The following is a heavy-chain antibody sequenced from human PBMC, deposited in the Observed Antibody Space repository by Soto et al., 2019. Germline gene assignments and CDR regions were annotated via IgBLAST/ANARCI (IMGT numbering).Heavy chain of an antibody. Sequence: DVQLLESGGHLVQPGGSLRLSCAASGFTFSSYAMSWVRQAPGKGLELVSSVSAGGDMTYYSDSVKGRFTISRDNSNNALSLQIISVGIEDTGLYYCARGDRGGSGSPASYYYSGLEVWGQGTTVTVS. J-gene: IGHJ6*02. CDR3: ARGDRGGSGSPASYYYSGLEV. CDR2: VSAGGDMT. V-gene: IGHV3-23*01. D-gene: IGHD3-10*01. CDR1: GFTFSSYA.